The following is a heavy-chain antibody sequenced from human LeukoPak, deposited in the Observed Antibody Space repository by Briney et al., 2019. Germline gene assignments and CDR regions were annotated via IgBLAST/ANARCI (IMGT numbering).Heavy chain of an antibody. V-gene: IGHV4-59*01. CDR3: ARDGSGTVAAIIPDWYFDL. D-gene: IGHD6-19*01. Sequence: PSETLSLTCTVSGGSISSYYWSWIRQPPGKGLEWIGYIYYSGSTNYNPSLKSLVTISVDTSKNQFSLKLSSVTAADTAVYYCARDGSGTVAAIIPDWYFDLWGRGTLVTVSS. J-gene: IGHJ2*01. CDR1: GGSISSYY. CDR2: IYYSGST.